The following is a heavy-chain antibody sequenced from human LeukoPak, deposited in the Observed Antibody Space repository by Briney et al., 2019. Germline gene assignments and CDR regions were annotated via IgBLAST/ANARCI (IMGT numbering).Heavy chain of an antibody. J-gene: IGHJ4*02. CDR1: GGSISSSSYY. V-gene: IGHV4-39*01. Sequence: SETLSLTCTVSGGSISSSSYYWGWIRQPPGKGLEWIGSIYYSGSTYYNPSLKSRVTISVDTSKNQFSLKLSSVTAADTAVYYCARHGPASLGGSCYFYPCEEFDYWGQGTLVTVSS. D-gene: IGHD2-15*01. CDR2: IYYSGST. CDR3: ARHGPASLGGSCYFYPCEEFDY.